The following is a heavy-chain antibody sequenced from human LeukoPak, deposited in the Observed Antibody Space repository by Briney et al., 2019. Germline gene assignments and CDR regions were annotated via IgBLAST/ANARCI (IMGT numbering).Heavy chain of an antibody. J-gene: IGHJ4*02. D-gene: IGHD3-3*01. CDR2: ISGSGGST. V-gene: IGHV3-23*01. CDR3: AKGALGDFWSGYNHYFDY. CDR1: GFTFSSYA. Sequence: GGSLRLSCAASGFTFSSYAMSWVRQAPGKGLEWVSAISGSGGSTYYADSVKGRFTISRDNSKNTLYLQMNSLRAEDTALYYCAKGALGDFWSGYNHYFDYWGQGTLVTVSS.